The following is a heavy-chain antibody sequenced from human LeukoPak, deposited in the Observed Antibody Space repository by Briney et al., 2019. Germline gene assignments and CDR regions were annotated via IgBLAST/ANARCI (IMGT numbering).Heavy chain of an antibody. CDR3: AKDRGGELLWFGGLDY. J-gene: IGHJ4*02. V-gene: IGHV3-21*04. D-gene: IGHD3-10*01. CDR2: ISSSSCYI. CDR1: GFTFSSYS. Sequence: GGSLRLSCAASGFTFSSYSMNWVRQAPGKGLEWVSSISSSSCYIYYADSVKGRFTISRDNAKNSLYLQMNSLRAEDTALYYCAKDRGGELLWFGGLDYWGQGTLVTVSS.